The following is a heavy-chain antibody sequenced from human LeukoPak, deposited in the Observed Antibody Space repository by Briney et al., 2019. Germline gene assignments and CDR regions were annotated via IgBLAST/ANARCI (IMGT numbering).Heavy chain of an antibody. V-gene: IGHV4-31*03. CDR1: GGSISSGGYY. J-gene: IGHJ5*02. D-gene: IGHD3-3*01. CDR2: IYYSGST. CDR3: ARNFRDDFWSGSNLWFDP. Sequence: SQTLSLTCTVSGGSISSGGYYWSWIRQHPGKGLEWIGYIYYSGSTYYNPSLKSRVTISVDTSKNQFSLKLSSVTAADTAVYYCARNFRDDFWSGSNLWFDPWGQGTLVTVSS.